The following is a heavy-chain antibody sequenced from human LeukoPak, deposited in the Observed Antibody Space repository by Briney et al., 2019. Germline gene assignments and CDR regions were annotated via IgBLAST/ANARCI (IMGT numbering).Heavy chain of an antibody. CDR3: ARVDGVTRFDP. V-gene: IGHV3-23*01. D-gene: IGHD2-21*02. Sequence: PGGSLRLSCAASGFTFRNFGMSWVRQAPGKGLEWVSSFSGSGSSTYYADSVKGRFIISRDNSKNTLYLQMNGLRPEDTAVYYCARVDGVTRFDPWGQGTLVTVSS. J-gene: IGHJ5*02. CDR2: FSGSGSST. CDR1: GFTFRNFG.